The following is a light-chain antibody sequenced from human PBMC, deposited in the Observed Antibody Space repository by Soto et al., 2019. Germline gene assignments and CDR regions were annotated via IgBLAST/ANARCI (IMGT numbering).Light chain of an antibody. CDR1: SSDVGGYNF. CDR2: EVS. CDR3: SSYAGSKNFV. V-gene: IGLV2-8*01. Sequence: QSALTQPPSASGSPGQSVTISCTGTSSDVGGYNFVSWYQQHPGKAPKLMIYEVSKRPSGVPDRFSGPKSGNAASLTVSGLQAEDEADYYCSSYAGSKNFVFGGGTKLTVL. J-gene: IGLJ2*01.